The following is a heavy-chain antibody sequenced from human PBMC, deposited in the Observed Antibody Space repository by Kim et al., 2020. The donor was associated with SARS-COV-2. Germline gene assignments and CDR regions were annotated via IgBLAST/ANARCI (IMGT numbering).Heavy chain of an antibody. CDR2: ISYDGSNK. CDR1: GFTFSSYA. J-gene: IGHJ4*02. D-gene: IGHD5-18*01. Sequence: GGSLRLSCAASGFTFSSYAMHWVRQAPGKGLEWVAVISYDGSNKYYADSVKGRFTISRDNSKNTLYLQMNSLRAEDTAVYYCARIVHTAMATGYFDYWGQGTLVTVSS. CDR3: ARIVHTAMATGYFDY. V-gene: IGHV3-30*04.